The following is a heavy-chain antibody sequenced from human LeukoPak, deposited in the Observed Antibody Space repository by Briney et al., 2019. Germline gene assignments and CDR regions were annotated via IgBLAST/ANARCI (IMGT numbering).Heavy chain of an antibody. J-gene: IGHJ4*02. CDR1: TSTGLVW. Sequence: GGSLRLSCTASTSTGLVWMDWVRKAPGKGLVWVSRIKSDGAASDYADSVKGRFTISSDSAKNTLYLQMNSLRAEDTAVYYCAKDWFSWGAGTGSFDYWGQGTLVTVSS. CDR2: IKSDGAAS. D-gene: IGHD6-13*01. CDR3: AKDWFSWGAGTGSFDY. V-gene: IGHV3-74*01.